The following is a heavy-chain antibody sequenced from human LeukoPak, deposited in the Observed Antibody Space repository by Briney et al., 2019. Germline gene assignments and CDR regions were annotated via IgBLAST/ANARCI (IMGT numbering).Heavy chain of an antibody. D-gene: IGHD6-13*01. CDR1: GGSISSYY. V-gene: IGHV4-59*01. J-gene: IGHJ4*02. CDR2: IYYSGST. CDR3: ARDPGIAAAGSFDY. Sequence: SETLSLTCTVSGGSISSYYWSWIRQPRGKGLEWIGYIYYSGSTNYNPSLKCRVTISVDTSKNQFSLKLSSVTAADTAVYYCARDPGIAAAGSFDYWGQGTLVTVSS.